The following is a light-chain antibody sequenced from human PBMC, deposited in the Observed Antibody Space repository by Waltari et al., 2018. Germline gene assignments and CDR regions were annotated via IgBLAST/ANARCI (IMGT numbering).Light chain of an antibody. Sequence: QSVLTQPPSVSGAPGQRVTISCTGSSPNIGVGYHVHWYQQLPGTTPKLLIYGNSNRPSGVPDRFSGSKSGSSASLAVTGLQAEDEADYYCQSYDSSLSGWVFGGGTKLTVL. V-gene: IGLV1-40*01. J-gene: IGLJ3*02. CDR3: QSYDSSLSGWV. CDR1: SPNIGVGYH. CDR2: GNS.